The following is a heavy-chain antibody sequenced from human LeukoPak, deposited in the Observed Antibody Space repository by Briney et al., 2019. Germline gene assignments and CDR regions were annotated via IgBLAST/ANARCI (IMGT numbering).Heavy chain of an antibody. J-gene: IGHJ4*02. Sequence: PGGSLRLSCAASGFTFSSYAMHWVRQAPGKGPEYVSAISSNGGSTYYANSVKGRFTISRDNSKNTLYLQMGSLRAEDMAVYYCAKDRALWFGEFYFDYWGQGTLVTVSS. CDR1: GFTFSSYA. V-gene: IGHV3-64*01. CDR2: ISSNGGST. D-gene: IGHD3-10*01. CDR3: AKDRALWFGEFYFDY.